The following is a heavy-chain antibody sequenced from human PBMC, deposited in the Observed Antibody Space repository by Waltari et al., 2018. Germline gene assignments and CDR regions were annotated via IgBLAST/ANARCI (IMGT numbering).Heavy chain of an antibody. J-gene: IGHJ4*02. V-gene: IGHV3-23*01. CDR1: GFTFSSYA. CDR2: ISGSGGST. CDR3: ASSRGQQQLVKGGDY. Sequence: EVQLLESGGGLVQPGGSLRLACAASGFTFSSYAMSWVRQAPGKGLEWVSAISGSGGSTYYADSVKGRFTISRDNSKNTLYLQMNSLRAEDTAVYYCASSRGQQQLVKGGDYWGQGTLVTVSS. D-gene: IGHD6-13*01.